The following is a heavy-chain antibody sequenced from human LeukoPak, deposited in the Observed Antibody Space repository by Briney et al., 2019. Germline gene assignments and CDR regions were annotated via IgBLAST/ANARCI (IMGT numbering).Heavy chain of an antibody. CDR1: GFTFSSYA. CDR2: ITGSGGST. CDR3: AKDLTRYPAYYFDY. Sequence: GGSLRLSCAASGFTFSSYAMSWVRQAPGKGLEWVSAITGSGGSTYYADPVKGRFTISRDNSKNTLYLQMNSLRAEDTAVFYCAKDLTRYPAYYFDYWGRGTLVTVSS. J-gene: IGHJ4*02. V-gene: IGHV3-23*01. D-gene: IGHD1-14*01.